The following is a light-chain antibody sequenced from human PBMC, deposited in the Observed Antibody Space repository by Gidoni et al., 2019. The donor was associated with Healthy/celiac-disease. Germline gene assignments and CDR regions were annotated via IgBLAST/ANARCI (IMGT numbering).Light chain of an antibody. Sequence: EILMKQSPATLSVSPRERATLSCRASQSVSSNLAWYQQKPGQAPRLLIYGASTRATGIPARFSGSGSGTEFTLTISSLQSEDFAVYYCQQYNNWPPPTFGGGTKVEIK. V-gene: IGKV3-15*01. CDR2: GAS. CDR3: QQYNNWPPPT. CDR1: QSVSSN. J-gene: IGKJ4*01.